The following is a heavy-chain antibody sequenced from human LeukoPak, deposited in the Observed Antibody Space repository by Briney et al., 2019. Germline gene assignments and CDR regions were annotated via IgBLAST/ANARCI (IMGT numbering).Heavy chain of an antibody. CDR3: ARLGYYYDSSGYQYFVC. CDR1: GGSISSYY. D-gene: IGHD3-22*01. CDR2: IYYSGST. J-gene: IGHJ4*02. V-gene: IGHV4-59*01. Sequence: SETLSLTCTVSGGSISSYYWSWIRQPPGKGLEWIGYIYYSGSTNYNPSLKSRVTISVHTSKNQFSLKLSSVTAADTAGYYCARLGYYYDSSGYQYFVCWVQATLVTDSS.